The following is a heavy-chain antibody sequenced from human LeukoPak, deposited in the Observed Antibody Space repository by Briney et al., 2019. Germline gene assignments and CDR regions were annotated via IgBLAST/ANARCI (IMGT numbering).Heavy chain of an antibody. Sequence: KPSETLSLTCTVSGGSIRSSYWSWIRQPPGKGLEWIAYIYYSGTTNYNPSLKSRVTISLDTSKNQFSLKLSSVTAADTAVYYCARGYCSSTNCYIYYFHYWGQGTLVTVSS. CDR2: IYYSGTT. CDR1: GGSIRSSY. J-gene: IGHJ4*02. D-gene: IGHD2-2*02. V-gene: IGHV4-59*01. CDR3: ARGYCSSTNCYIYYFHY.